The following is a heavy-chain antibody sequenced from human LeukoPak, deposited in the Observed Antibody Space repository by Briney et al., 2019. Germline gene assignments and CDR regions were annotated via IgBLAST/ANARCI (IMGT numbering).Heavy chain of an antibody. D-gene: IGHD4-23*01. J-gene: IGHJ4*02. V-gene: IGHV3-53*01. CDR3: ARRGDGGRSFDY. CDR1: GFTFSSYN. CDR2: IYGGGNT. Sequence: GGSLRLSCAASGFTFSSYNMNWVRQAPGKGLEWVSLIYGGGNTYYADSVKGRFTISRDNSKNTLYLQMNSLRAEDTAVYYCARRGDGGRSFDYWGQGTLVTVSS.